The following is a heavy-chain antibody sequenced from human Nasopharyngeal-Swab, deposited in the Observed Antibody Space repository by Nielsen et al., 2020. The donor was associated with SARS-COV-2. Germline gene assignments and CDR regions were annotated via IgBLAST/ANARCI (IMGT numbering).Heavy chain of an antibody. CDR1: GYTFTSYD. J-gene: IGHJ6*02. Sequence: SVKVSCKASGYTFTSYDISWVRQAPGQGLEWMGGIIPIFGTANYAQKFQGRVTITADESTSTAYMELSSLRSEDTAVYYCASTPYSSGWYGPRSANYGMDVWVLWTTFTFSS. CDR2: IIPIFGTA. CDR3: ASTPYSSGWYGPRSANYGMDV. D-gene: IGHD6-19*01. V-gene: IGHV1-69*13.